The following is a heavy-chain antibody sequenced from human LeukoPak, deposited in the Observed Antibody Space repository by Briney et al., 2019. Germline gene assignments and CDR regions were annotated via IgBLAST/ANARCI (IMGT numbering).Heavy chain of an antibody. D-gene: IGHD2-2*01. CDR1: GLTFSSYE. CDR2: ISSRGSPT. J-gene: IGHJ4*02. CDR3: ARDPGGFQLPYYFDY. Sequence: GGSLRLSCAASGLTFSSYEMMWVRQAPGKGLDWVSYISSRGSPTCYADSVKGRFTISRDNAKNSLYLQMNSLRAEDTAVYYCARDPGGFQLPYYFDYWGQGTLVTVSS. V-gene: IGHV3-48*03.